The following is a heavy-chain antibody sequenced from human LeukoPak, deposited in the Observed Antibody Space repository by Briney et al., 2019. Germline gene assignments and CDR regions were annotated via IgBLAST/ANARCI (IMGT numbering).Heavy chain of an antibody. J-gene: IGHJ4*02. CDR3: ARHPFSSPFDY. CDR2: IYYSGST. CDR1: GGSISRYY. V-gene: IGHV4-59*08. D-gene: IGHD2/OR15-2a*01. Sequence: SETLSLTCTVSGGSISRYYWSWIRQPPGKGLEWIGYIYYSGSTNYNPSLKSRVTISVDTSKNQFSLKLTSVTAADTAVYFCARHPFSSPFDYWGQGTLVTVSS.